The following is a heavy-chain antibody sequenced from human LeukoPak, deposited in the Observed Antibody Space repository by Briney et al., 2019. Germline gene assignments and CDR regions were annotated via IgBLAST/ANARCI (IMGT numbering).Heavy chain of an antibody. V-gene: IGHV4-4*07. J-gene: IGHJ4*02. CDR1: GGSISSYY. Sequence: SETLSLTCTVSGGSISSYYWSWIRQPAGKGLEWIGRIYTSGSTNYNPSLKSRVTMSVDTSKNQFSLKLSSVTAADTAVYYCARDGTDTAVVRPFDYWGQGTLVTVSS. CDR3: ARDGTDTAVVRPFDY. D-gene: IGHD5-18*01. CDR2: IYTSGST.